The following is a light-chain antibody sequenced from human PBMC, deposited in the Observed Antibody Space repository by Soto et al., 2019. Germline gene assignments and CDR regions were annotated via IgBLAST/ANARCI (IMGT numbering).Light chain of an antibody. CDR3: SSYTSSGNYV. V-gene: IGLV2-14*01. J-gene: IGLJ1*01. CDR2: DVN. CDR1: RSEVGGYNY. Sequence: QSALTQPASVSGSPGQSIAISCTGTRSEVGGYNYVSWYQQHPGKAHKLMIYDVNNRPSGVPDRFSGSKSGNTASLTIFVLLAEDEADYYCSSYTSSGNYVFGTGTKVTVL.